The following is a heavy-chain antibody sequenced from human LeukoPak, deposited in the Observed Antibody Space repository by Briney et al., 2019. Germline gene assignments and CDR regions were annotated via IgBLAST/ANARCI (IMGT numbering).Heavy chain of an antibody. CDR2: INHSGST. Sequence: SETLSLTCAVYGGSFSGYYWSWIRQPPGKGLEWIGEINHSGSTNYNPSLKSRVTISVDTSKNQFSLKLSSVTAADTAVYYCARGRTRLSGYSTNWFDPWGQGTLVTVSS. J-gene: IGHJ5*02. CDR3: ARGRTRLSGYSTNWFDP. CDR1: GGSFSGYY. D-gene: IGHD3-22*01. V-gene: IGHV4-34*01.